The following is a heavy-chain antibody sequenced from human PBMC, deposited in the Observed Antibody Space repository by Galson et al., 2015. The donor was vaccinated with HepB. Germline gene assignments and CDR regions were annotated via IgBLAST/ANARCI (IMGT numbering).Heavy chain of an antibody. CDR1: GYTLTESS. CDR2: FDPEDGET. V-gene: IGHV1-24*01. J-gene: IGHJ5*02. CDR3: ATGDSRGLLVSWFDP. D-gene: IGHD3-22*01. Sequence: SVKVSCKVSGYTLTESSMHWVRQAPGKGLEWMGGFDPEDGETIYAQKFQGRVTMTEDTSTDTAYMELSSLRSEDTAVYYCATGDSRGLLVSWFDPWGQGTLVTVSS.